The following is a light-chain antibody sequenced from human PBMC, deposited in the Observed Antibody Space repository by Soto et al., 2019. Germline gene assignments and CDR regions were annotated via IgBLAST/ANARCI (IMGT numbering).Light chain of an antibody. V-gene: IGKV3-20*01. J-gene: IGKJ5*01. CDR1: QSISSSY. Sequence: EIVLTQSPGTLSLSPGERAALSCRVSQSISSSYLSWYQQRPGQAPRLLIYGASTRATGIPARFSGSGRGSGTDFTLTITRLEPEDFAVFYCQQYGSSEIIFGQGTRLEIK. CDR2: GAS. CDR3: QQYGSSEII.